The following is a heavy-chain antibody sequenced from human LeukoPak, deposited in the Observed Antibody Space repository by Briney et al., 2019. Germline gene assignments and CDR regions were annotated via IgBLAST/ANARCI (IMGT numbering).Heavy chain of an antibody. D-gene: IGHD3-10*01. V-gene: IGHV1-2*02. CDR2: INPNSGGT. J-gene: IGHJ4*02. Sequence: ASVKVSCKASGYTFTGYYMHWVRQAPGQGLEWMGWINPNSGGTNYAQKFQGRVTMTRDTSISTAYMELSRLRSDDTAVYYCATMVRGVIHPVVFDYWGQGTLVTVSS. CDR3: ATMVRGVIHPVVFDY. CDR1: GYTFTGYY.